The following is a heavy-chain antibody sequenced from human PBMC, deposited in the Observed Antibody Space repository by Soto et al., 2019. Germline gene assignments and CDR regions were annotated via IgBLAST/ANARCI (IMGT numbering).Heavy chain of an antibody. CDR2: IDPSDSYT. CDR1: GYSFTSYW. CDR3: ARHGCSSTSCYPHPRYYYGMDV. Sequence: PGESLKISCKGSGYSFTSYWISWVRQVPGKGLEWMGRIDPSDSYTNYSPSFQGHVTISADKSISTAYLQWSSLKASDTAMYYCARHGCSSTSCYPHPRYYYGMDVWGQGTTVTVSS. J-gene: IGHJ6*02. V-gene: IGHV5-10-1*01. D-gene: IGHD2-2*01.